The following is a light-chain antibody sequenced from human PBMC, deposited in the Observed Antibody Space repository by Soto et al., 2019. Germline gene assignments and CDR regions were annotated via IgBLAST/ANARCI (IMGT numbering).Light chain of an antibody. CDR3: EGYGGSRS. J-gene: IGKJ1*01. V-gene: IGKV3-20*01. CDR1: QNVRNNY. Sequence: EAELTQSPGTLSLSPGERATLSCRASQNVRNNYIGSYQQKPGQAPRLLIYGASIRAAGIPESCSDSGCGTDFTLTMGRLEPKDFAVYTWEGYGGSRSFSQGTKGYIK. CDR2: GAS.